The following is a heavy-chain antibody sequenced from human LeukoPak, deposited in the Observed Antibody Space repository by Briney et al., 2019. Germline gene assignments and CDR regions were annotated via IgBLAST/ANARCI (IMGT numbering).Heavy chain of an antibody. CDR2: INPNSGGT. CDR3: ARERDRDGYNCFDY. CDR1: GYTFTGYY. D-gene: IGHD5-24*01. J-gene: IGHJ4*02. V-gene: IGHV1-2*02. Sequence: GASVKVSCKASGYTFTGYYMHWVRQAPGQGLEWMGWINPNSGGTNYAQDFHGRVTMTRDTSISTAYMELSRLRSDDTAVYYCARERDRDGYNCFDYWGQGTLVTVSS.